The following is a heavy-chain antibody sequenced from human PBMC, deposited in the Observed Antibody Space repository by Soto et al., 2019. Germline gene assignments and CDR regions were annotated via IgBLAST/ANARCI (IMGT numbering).Heavy chain of an antibody. V-gene: IGHV1-69*13. CDR3: ARGGYFDSSNYLAY. Sequence: VASVKVSCKVSGGTFSSHAISWVRQAPGQGLEWMGGIIPFFKATNYAQKFQGRVTITADDSTSTAYMDLYSLRSEDTAVYYCARGGYFDSSNYLAYWGLGTLVTVSS. D-gene: IGHD3-22*01. CDR2: IIPFFKAT. J-gene: IGHJ4*02. CDR1: GGTFSSHA.